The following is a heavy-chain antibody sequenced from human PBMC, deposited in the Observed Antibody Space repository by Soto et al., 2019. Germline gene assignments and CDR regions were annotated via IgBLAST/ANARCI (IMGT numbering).Heavy chain of an antibody. D-gene: IGHD3-3*01. CDR1: GFTFSSYS. CDR3: AREDFWSGYGLEYNWFDP. V-gene: IGHV3-21*01. Sequence: GGSLRLSCAASGFTFSSYSMNWVRQAPGKGLEWVSSISSSSSYIYYADSVKGRFTISRDNAKNSLYLQMNSLRAEDTAVYYCAREDFWSGYGLEYNWFDPWGQGTLVTVSS. J-gene: IGHJ5*02. CDR2: ISSSSSYI.